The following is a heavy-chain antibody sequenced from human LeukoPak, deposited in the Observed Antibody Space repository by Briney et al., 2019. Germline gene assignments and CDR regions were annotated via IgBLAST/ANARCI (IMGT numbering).Heavy chain of an antibody. V-gene: IGHV3-53*01. Sequence: AGGSLRLSCAASGFTVSSNYMSWVRQAPGKGLEWVSVIYSGGSTYYADSVKGRFTISRDNSKNTFYLQMNSRRGEGGAVYYCAREVCLDYWGQGTLVTVSS. CDR2: IYSGGST. CDR1: GFTVSSNY. CDR3: AREVCLDY. D-gene: IGHD3-10*02. J-gene: IGHJ4*02.